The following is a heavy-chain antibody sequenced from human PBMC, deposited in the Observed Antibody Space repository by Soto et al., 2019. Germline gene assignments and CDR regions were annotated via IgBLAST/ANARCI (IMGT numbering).Heavy chain of an antibody. D-gene: IGHD3-3*01. V-gene: IGHV4-59*01. CDR2: IYYSGST. J-gene: IGHJ6*04. CDR1: GGSISSYY. Sequence: PSETLSLTCTVSGGSISSYYWSWIRQPPGKGLEWIGYIYYSGSTNYNPSLKSRVTISVDTSKNQFSLKLSSVTAADTAVYYCARGDFWSGCPMDVWGKGTTVTVSS. CDR3: ARGDFWSGCPMDV.